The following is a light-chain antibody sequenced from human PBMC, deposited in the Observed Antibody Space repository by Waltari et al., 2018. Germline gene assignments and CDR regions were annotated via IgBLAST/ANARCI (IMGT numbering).Light chain of an antibody. V-gene: IGKV3-15*01. CDR3: QHYEGWPPWT. CDR2: AAS. CDR1: QSVSTK. Sequence: EIVLTQSPATLSVSPGERATLSCRASQSVSTKVAWYQQRPGQAPRLLIYAASSRAAGVPARVGGSGSATDVTLTISGLQSEDFAVYYCQHYEGWPPWTFGQGTKV. J-gene: IGKJ1*01.